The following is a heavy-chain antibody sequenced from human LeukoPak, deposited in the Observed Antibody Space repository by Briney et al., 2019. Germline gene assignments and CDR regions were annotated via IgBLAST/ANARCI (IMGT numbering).Heavy chain of an antibody. CDR2: IQQHGSET. V-gene: IGHV3-7*01. CDR3: ATYSSSNGREFQY. Sequence: GGSLRLSCAASGFTFSSYWMTWVRQAPGKGLEWVANIQQHGSETYYGDSVKGRFTISRDNAKNSLYLQMNSLRAEDTAVYYCATYSSSNGREFQYWGQGTLVTVSS. J-gene: IGHJ1*01. D-gene: IGHD2-2*01. CDR1: GFTFSSYW.